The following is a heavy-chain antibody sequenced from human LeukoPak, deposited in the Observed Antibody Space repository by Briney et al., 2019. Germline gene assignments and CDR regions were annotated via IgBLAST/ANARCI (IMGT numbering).Heavy chain of an antibody. D-gene: IGHD4/OR15-4a*01. CDR2: LRYDGSDK. CDR1: GFTFSNFG. V-gene: IGHV3-30*02. Sequence: GGSLRLSCAASGFTFSNFGMHWVRQAPGKGLEWVAFLRYDGSDKYYADSVKGRFTTSRDNPKNTLYPQMNSLRAEDTAVYYCARRAGAYSHPYDYWGQGTLVTVSS. J-gene: IGHJ4*02. CDR3: ARRAGAYSHPYDY.